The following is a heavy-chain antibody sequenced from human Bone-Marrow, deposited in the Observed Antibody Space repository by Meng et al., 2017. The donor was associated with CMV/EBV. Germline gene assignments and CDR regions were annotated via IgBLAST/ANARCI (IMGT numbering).Heavy chain of an antibody. V-gene: IGHV3-7*01. D-gene: IGHD3-10*01. J-gene: IGHJ6*02. CDR1: GFTFSSYW. CDR2: IKQDGSEK. CDR3: ARSLSPSMDV. Sequence: GGSLRLSCAASGFTFSSYWMSWVRQAPGKGLEWVGNIKQDGSEKNYVDSVKGRLTISRDNAKNSLYLQMNSLRAEDTAVYYCARSLSPSMDVWGQGTTVTVSS.